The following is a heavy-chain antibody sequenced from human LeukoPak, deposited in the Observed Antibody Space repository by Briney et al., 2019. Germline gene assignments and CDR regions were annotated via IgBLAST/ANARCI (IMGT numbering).Heavy chain of an antibody. CDR2: ISGSGGST. CDR3: AKGRGVIHSILYY. V-gene: IGHV3-23*01. D-gene: IGHD3-10*01. Sequence: GGSLRLSCAASGFTFSSYAMSWVRQAPGKGLEWVSAISGSGGSTYYADSVKGRFTISRDNAKNTLYLQMNSLRAEDTAVYYCAKGRGVIHSILYYWGQGTLVTVSS. J-gene: IGHJ4*02. CDR1: GFTFSSYA.